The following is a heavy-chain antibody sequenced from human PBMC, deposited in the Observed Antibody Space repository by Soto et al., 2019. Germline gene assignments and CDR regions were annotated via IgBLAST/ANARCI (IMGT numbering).Heavy chain of an antibody. D-gene: IGHD1-20*01. J-gene: IGHJ4*02. V-gene: IGHV5-51*01. CDR2: IYTGDSDT. CDR1: ADSFSTYW. CDR3: ARQEDVTGTVDYSYGY. Sequence: PGESLKISCTVYADSFSTYWIGLLRQIPGKGLEWMGVIYTGDSDTRYSPSFEGQVSISADKSISTAYLQWDSLKASDTAMYYCARQEDVTGTVDYSYGYWGQGTQVTVSS.